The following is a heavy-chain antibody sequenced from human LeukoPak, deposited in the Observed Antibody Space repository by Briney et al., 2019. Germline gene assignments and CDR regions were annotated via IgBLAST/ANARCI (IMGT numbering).Heavy chain of an antibody. D-gene: IGHD2-15*01. V-gene: IGHV4-59*01. J-gene: IGHJ4*02. CDR3: ARDKTIANPGMVANRGNVDN. CDR1: GGSISSYY. Sequence: PSETLSLTCSVSGGSISSYYWSWIRQPPGKGLEWIGYIYSSGSTNYNPSLKSRVTISVDTSKNQFSLKLRSATAADTAVYYCARDKTIANPGMVANRGNVDNWGPGTLVSVSS. CDR2: IYSSGST.